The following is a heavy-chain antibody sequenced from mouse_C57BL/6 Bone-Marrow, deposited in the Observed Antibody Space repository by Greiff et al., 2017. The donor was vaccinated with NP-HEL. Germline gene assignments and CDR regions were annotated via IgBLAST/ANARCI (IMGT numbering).Heavy chain of an antibody. V-gene: IGHV1-58*01. Sequence: EVHLVESGAELVRPGSSVKMSCKTSGYTFTSYGINWVKQRPGQGLEWIGYIYIGNGYTEYNEKFKGKATLTSDTSSSTAYMQLSSLTSEDSAVYYCARCTTVYYFDYWGQGTTLTVSS. CDR1: GYTFTSYG. CDR3: ARCTTVYYFDY. D-gene: IGHD1-1*01. CDR2: IYIGNGYT. J-gene: IGHJ2*01.